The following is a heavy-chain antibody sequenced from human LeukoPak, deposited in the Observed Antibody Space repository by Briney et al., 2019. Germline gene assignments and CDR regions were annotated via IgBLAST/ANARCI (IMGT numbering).Heavy chain of an antibody. J-gene: IGHJ4*02. CDR3: ARAYSSSWYGLGYYFDY. V-gene: IGHV3-30-3*01. D-gene: IGHD6-13*01. Sequence: GRSLRLSCAASGFTFSSYAMHWVRQAPGKGLEWVAVISYDGSNKYYADSVKGRFTISRDNSKNTLYLQTNSLRAEDTAVYYCARAYSSSWYGLGYYFDYWGQGTLVTVSS. CDR2: ISYDGSNK. CDR1: GFTFSSYA.